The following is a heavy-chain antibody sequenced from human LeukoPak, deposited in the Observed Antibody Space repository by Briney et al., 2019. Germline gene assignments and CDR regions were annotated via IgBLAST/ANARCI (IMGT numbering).Heavy chain of an antibody. D-gene: IGHD6-19*01. Sequence: GGSLSPSVEASGLPFRTYDIHWVRQATGKGLEWVSAITGSGGSTYYADSVKGRFTISRDKSKNTLYLQMNSLRAEDTAVYYCAKLEGIAVAGYFQHWGQGTLVIVSS. CDR2: ITGSGGST. J-gene: IGHJ1*01. CDR1: GLPFRTYD. CDR3: AKLEGIAVAGYFQH. V-gene: IGHV3-23*01.